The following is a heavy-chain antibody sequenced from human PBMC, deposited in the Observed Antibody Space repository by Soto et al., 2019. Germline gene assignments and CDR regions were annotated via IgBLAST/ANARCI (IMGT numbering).Heavy chain of an antibody. J-gene: IGHJ4*02. Sequence: QVQLVQSGAEVKKPGASVKVSCKASGYTFTSYAMHWVRQAPGQRLEWMGWINAGNGNTKYSQKFQGRVTITRDTSARTAYMELSSLRSEDTAVYYCAREIRQQLVTDYWGQGTLVTVSS. CDR1: GYTFTSYA. CDR2: INAGNGNT. CDR3: AREIRQQLVTDY. V-gene: IGHV1-3*01. D-gene: IGHD6-13*01.